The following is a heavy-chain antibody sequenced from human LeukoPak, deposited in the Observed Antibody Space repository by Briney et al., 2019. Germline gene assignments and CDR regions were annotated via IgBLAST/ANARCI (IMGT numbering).Heavy chain of an antibody. CDR2: ISSSGSNI. J-gene: IGHJ4*02. D-gene: IGHD3-10*01. Sequence: PGGSLRLSCAASGFTLSSYEMNWVRQAPGKGLEWVSYISSSGSNIYYADSVKGRFTISRENAKISLYLQMNSLRPEDTAVYYCARDWGSYYSYYFDYWGQGTLVTVSS. CDR3: ARDWGSYYSYYFDY. CDR1: GFTLSSYE. V-gene: IGHV3-48*03.